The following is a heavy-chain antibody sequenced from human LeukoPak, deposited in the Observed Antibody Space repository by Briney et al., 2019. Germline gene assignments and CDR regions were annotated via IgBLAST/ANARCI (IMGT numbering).Heavy chain of an antibody. CDR3: ARAKSIAVAGTLTLVDY. Sequence: PSETLSLTCAVYGGSFSGYYWSWIRQPPGKGLEWIGEINHSGSTNYNPSLKSRVTISVDTSKNQFSLKLSSVTAADTAVYYCARAKSIAVAGTLTLVDYWGQGTLVTVSS. CDR1: GGSFSGYY. V-gene: IGHV4-34*01. D-gene: IGHD6-19*01. J-gene: IGHJ4*02. CDR2: INHSGST.